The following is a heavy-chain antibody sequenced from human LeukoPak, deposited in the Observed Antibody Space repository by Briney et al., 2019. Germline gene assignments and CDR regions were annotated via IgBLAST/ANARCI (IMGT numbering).Heavy chain of an antibody. Sequence: PGGSLRLSCAASGFSFSSNWMHWVRQAPGKGLVWVSRIYSDGRRTDYADSVKGRFTISGDSAKNTLYLEMTGLRAEDTAVYYCTRRGRGGAFDIWGQGTMVTVS. CDR1: GFSFSSNW. CDR3: TRRGRGGAFDI. D-gene: IGHD3-16*01. CDR2: IYSDGRRT. J-gene: IGHJ3*02. V-gene: IGHV3-74*01.